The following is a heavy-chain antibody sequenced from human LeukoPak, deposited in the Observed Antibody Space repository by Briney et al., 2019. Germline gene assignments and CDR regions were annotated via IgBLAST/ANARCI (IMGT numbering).Heavy chain of an antibody. Sequence: SVKVSCKASGGTFSSYAISWVRQAPGQGLEWMGGIIPIFGTANHAQKFQGRVTITTDESTSTAYMELSSLRSEDTAVYYCAIDIVVVPAAIRVNYWGQGTLITVSS. J-gene: IGHJ4*02. CDR1: GGTFSSYA. D-gene: IGHD2-2*02. CDR2: IIPIFGTA. V-gene: IGHV1-69*05. CDR3: AIDIVVVPAAIRVNY.